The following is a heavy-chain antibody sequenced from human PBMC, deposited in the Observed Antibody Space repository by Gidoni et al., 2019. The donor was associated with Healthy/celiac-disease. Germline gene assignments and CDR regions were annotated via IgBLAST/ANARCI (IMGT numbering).Heavy chain of an antibody. CDR2: ISSSSSYI. Sequence: EVQLVESGGGLVKPGGSLRLSCEASGFTFSSYSMNWVRQAPGKGLEWVSSISSSSSYIYYADSVKGRFTISRDNAKNSLYLQMNSLRAEDTAVYYCASRAFGGGSGYYRWGQGTLVTVSS. J-gene: IGHJ5*02. CDR1: GFTFSSYS. V-gene: IGHV3-21*01. D-gene: IGHD3-3*01. CDR3: ASRAFGGGSGYYR.